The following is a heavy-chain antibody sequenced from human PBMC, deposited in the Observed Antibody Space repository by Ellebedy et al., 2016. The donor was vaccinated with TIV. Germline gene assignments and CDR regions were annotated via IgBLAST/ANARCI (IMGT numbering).Heavy chain of an antibody. CDR2: FYSDGRT. V-gene: IGHV3-66*01. CDR1: GLTVSSNY. D-gene: IGHD1-1*01. Sequence: GESLKISCAASGLTVSSNYINWVRQAPGKGLDWVSVFYSDGRTYFADSVKGRFTVSSDITRNTLYLQMNSLRAEDTAVYYCARVRGRTESYAMDVWGQGTTVTVSS. J-gene: IGHJ6*02. CDR3: ARVRGRTESYAMDV.